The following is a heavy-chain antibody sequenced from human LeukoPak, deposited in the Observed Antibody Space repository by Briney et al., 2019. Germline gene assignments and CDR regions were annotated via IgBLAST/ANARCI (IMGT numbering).Heavy chain of an antibody. CDR1: GGSISSGGYY. Sequence: SETLSLTCTVSGGSISSGGYYWSWIRQHPGKGLEWIGYIYYSGSTYYNPSLKSRVTISVDTSKNQFSLKLSSVTAEDTAVYYCAKGYYYDSSGYSTADAFDIWGQGTMVTVSS. D-gene: IGHD3-22*01. J-gene: IGHJ3*02. CDR3: AKGYYYDSSGYSTADAFDI. V-gene: IGHV4-31*03. CDR2: IYYSGST.